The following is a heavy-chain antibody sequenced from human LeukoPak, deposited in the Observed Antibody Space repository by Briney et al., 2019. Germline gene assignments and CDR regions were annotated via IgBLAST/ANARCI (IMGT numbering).Heavy chain of an antibody. Sequence: GGSLRLSCAASGFTFSSYSMNWVRQAPGKGLEWVSYISRSSSTIYYADSVKGRFTISRDNAKNSLYLQMNSLRAEDTAVYYCAKGSSWLVLQGDYWGQGTLVTVSS. CDR1: GFTFSSYS. D-gene: IGHD6-19*01. CDR2: ISRSSSTI. CDR3: AKGSSWLVLQGDY. V-gene: IGHV3-48*01. J-gene: IGHJ4*02.